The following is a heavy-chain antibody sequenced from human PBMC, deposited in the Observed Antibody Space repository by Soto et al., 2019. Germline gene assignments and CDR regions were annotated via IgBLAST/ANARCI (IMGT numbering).Heavy chain of an antibody. CDR3: ARSSVHIAAAGRLDL. J-gene: IGHJ5*02. Sequence: AGGSLRLSCTASGFAFRSHAMQWVRQAPGKGLEWVAVISSDGATKYVADSLKGRFTISRDNFESTMSLQMNNLRPEDTALYYCARSSVHIAAAGRLDLWGPGTLVTV. CDR2: ISSDGATK. V-gene: IGHV3-30*14. CDR1: GFAFRSHA. D-gene: IGHD6-13*01.